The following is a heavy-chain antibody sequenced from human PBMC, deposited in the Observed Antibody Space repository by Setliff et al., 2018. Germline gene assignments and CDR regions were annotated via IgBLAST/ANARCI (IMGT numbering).Heavy chain of an antibody. Sequence: ASVKVSCKAFGYTFTDYYIHWVRQAPGQGLEWMGRVNPASGGTNYAQRFQGRVSMTRDTSITTAYMELTRLTSDDTAVYYCARDWRDYGAMGYWGQGTLVTVSS. V-gene: IGHV1-2*06. CDR2: VNPASGGT. D-gene: IGHD4-17*01. CDR3: ARDWRDYGAMGY. J-gene: IGHJ4*02. CDR1: GYTFTDYY.